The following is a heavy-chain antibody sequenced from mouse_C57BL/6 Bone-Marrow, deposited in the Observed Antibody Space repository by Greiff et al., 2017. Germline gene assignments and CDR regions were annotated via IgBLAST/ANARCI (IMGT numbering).Heavy chain of an antibody. CDR3: ARHGGDY. J-gene: IGHJ4*01. Sequence: QVQLKESGPGLVAPSQSLSITCTVSGFSLTSYGVHWVRQPPGKGLAWLVVIWSDGSTTYNSALKSRLGISKANSKSQVFLKMNSLQTDDTTIYYCARHGGDYWGQGTSVTVSS. V-gene: IGHV2-6-1*01. CDR2: IWSDGST. CDR1: GFSLTSYG.